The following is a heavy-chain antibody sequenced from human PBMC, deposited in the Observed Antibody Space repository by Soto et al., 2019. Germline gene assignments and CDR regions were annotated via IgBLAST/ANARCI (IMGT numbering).Heavy chain of an antibody. Sequence: PSETLSLTCAVYGGSFSGYYWSWIRQPPGKGLEWIGEINHSGSTNYNPSLKSRVTISVDTSKNQFSLKLSSVTAADTAVYYCARSRITMIVGRGSGWFDPWGQGTLVTVSS. CDR3: ARSRITMIVGRGSGWFDP. CDR2: INHSGST. D-gene: IGHD3-22*01. J-gene: IGHJ5*02. V-gene: IGHV4-34*01. CDR1: GGSFSGYY.